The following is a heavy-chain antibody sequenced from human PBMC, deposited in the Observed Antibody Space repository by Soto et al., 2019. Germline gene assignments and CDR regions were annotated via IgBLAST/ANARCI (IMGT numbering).Heavy chain of an antibody. CDR2: ITVITGGT. CDR3: AKAGGYSYGYYFDY. J-gene: IGHJ4*02. Sequence: EVQLLESGGGLVQPGGSLRLSCAASGFTFSNYAMSWVRQAPGKGLEWVSTITVITGGTFYADSVKGRFTISRDNSKNTLFLQMNSLRAEATAVFYCAKAGGYSYGYYFDYWGQGILVTVSS. D-gene: IGHD5-18*01. CDR1: GFTFSNYA. V-gene: IGHV3-23*01.